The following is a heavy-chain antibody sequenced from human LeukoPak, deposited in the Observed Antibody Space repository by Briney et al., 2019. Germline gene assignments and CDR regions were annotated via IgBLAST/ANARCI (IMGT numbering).Heavy chain of an antibody. CDR3: ASAVAGPFDP. D-gene: IGHD6-13*01. CDR2: IKPDGSAE. CDR1: GFTFSSNW. Sequence: GGSLRLSCATSGFTFSSNWMSWVRHVPGRGLDWVANIKPDGSAEYYAASVKGRFTVSRDNAENSPYLQMNSLRVEDTAVYHCASAVAGPFDPWGQGTLVTVSS. V-gene: IGHV3-7*01. J-gene: IGHJ5*02.